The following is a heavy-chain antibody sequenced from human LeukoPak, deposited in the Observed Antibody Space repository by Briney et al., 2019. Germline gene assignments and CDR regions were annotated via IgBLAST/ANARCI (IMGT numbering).Heavy chain of an antibody. CDR2: INSDGSST. V-gene: IGHV3-74*01. D-gene: IGHD5-18*01. J-gene: IGHJ4*02. Sequence: PGGSLRLSCAASGFTFSSYWMHWVRQAPGKGLVWVSRINSDGSSTSYADSVKGRFTISRDNAKNTLYLQMNSLRAEDTAVYYCARFPGYSYGQRYFDYWGQGTLVTVSP. CDR3: ARFPGYSYGQRYFDY. CDR1: GFTFSSYW.